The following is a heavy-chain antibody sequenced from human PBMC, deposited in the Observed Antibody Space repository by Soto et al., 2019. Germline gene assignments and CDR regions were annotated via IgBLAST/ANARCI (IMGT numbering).Heavy chain of an antibody. J-gene: IGHJ4*02. CDR3: AREIGWSSWYRREYYFDY. CDR2: IYYSGST. CDR1: GGSISSYY. D-gene: IGHD6-13*01. Sequence: PSETLSLTCTVSGGSISSYYWSWIRQPPGKVLEWIGYIYYSGSTNYNPSLKSRVTISVDTSKNQFSLKLSSVTAADTAVYYCAREIGWSSWYRREYYFDYWGQGTLVTVSS. V-gene: IGHV4-59*01.